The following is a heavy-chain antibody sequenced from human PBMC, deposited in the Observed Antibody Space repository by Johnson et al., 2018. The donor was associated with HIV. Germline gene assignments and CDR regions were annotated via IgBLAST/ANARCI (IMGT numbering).Heavy chain of an antibody. V-gene: IGHV3-43D*03. CDR3: AKDPPGS. J-gene: IGHJ3*01. CDR1: GFTFDDFA. CDR2: ISWDGGRT. D-gene: IGHD1-26*01. Sequence: VQLVESGGGLVKPGGSLRLSCAASGFTFDDFAMHWVRQAPGKGLEWVSLISWDGGRTYYADSVKGRFTISRDNRKNSLYLQMNSLRPEDTALYYCAKDPPGSWGQGTMVTVSS.